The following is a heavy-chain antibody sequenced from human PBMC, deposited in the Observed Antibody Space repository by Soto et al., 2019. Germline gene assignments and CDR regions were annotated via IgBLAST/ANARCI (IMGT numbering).Heavy chain of an antibody. CDR1: GGSISSSGYY. J-gene: IGHJ4*02. CDR2: IYDSGST. D-gene: IGHD3-22*01. CDR3: AREVPYYYDCTGSYSSRLDY. Sequence: QVQLQESGPGLVKPSQTLSLTCTVSGGSISSSGYYWSWIRQHPGKGLEWIGYIYDSGSTSYNPSLRSRVSIPIDTSKNQFSLKLRSVTAADTALYYCAREVPYYYDCTGSYSSRLDYWGQGNLVTVSS. V-gene: IGHV4-31*03.